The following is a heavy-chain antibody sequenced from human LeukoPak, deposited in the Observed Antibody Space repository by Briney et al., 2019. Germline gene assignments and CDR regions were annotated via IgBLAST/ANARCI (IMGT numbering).Heavy chain of an antibody. CDR2: INHSGST. J-gene: IGHJ4*02. D-gene: IGHD5-24*01. CDR3: ARRGRWSSGAY. CDR1: GGSFSGYY. Sequence: PSETLSLTCAVYGGSFSGYYWSWIRQPPGKGLEWIGEINHSGSTNYNPSLKSRVTISVDTSKNQFSLKLSSVTAADTAVYYCARRGRWSSGAYWGQGALVTVSS. V-gene: IGHV4-34*01.